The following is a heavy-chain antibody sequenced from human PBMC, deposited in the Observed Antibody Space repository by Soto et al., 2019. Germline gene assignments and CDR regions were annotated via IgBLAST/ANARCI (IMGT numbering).Heavy chain of an antibody. CDR1: GFTFGRHW. CDR3: ARPKGAAYSAFDI. V-gene: IGHV3-74*01. J-gene: IGHJ3*02. Sequence: EVQLVESGGGLVQPGGSLRLSCAASGFTFGRHWMHRIRQTPGEGLVSISRVNPEATITDYADSVRGRFTISRDNAKSTLYLEMHSLTAEDTGVYYCARPKGAAYSAFDIWGQGTKVTVSS. D-gene: IGHD2-21*01. CDR2: VNPEATIT.